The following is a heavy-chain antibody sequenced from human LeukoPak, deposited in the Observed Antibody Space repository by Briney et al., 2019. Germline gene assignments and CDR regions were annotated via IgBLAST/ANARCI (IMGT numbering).Heavy chain of an antibody. D-gene: IGHD2-21*02. CDR3: ARQPLVRDCGGDCEFDY. V-gene: IGHV5-51*01. CDR1: GYSFINYW. CDR2: IYPGDSNT. Sequence: GESLQISCKGSGYSFINYWIGWVRPMPGKGVEWMGIIYPGDSNTRYSPSFQGQVTISADRSISTAYLQWSTLKASDTAIYYCARQPLVRDCGGDCEFDYWGQGTLASVSS. J-gene: IGHJ4*02.